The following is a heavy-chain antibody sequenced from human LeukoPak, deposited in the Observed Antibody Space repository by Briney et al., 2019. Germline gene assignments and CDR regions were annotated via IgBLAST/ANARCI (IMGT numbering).Heavy chain of an antibody. CDR3: ASSYYDSSGYDGAFDI. D-gene: IGHD3-22*01. J-gene: IGHJ3*02. V-gene: IGHV1-18*01. CDR1: GYTFTSYG. Sequence: ASVKVSCKASGYTFTSYGISWVRQTPGQGLEWMGWISAYNGNTNYAQKLQGRVTMTTDTSTSTAYMELRSLRSDDTAVYYCASSYYDSSGYDGAFDIWGQGTMVAVSS. CDR2: ISAYNGNT.